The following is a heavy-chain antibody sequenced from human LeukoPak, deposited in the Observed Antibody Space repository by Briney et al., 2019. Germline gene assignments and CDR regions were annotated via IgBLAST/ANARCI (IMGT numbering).Heavy chain of an antibody. Sequence: PSETLSLTCTVSGGSISSSSYYWGWIRQPPGKGLEWIGSIYYSGSTYYNPSLKSRVTISADTSKNQFSLKVRSVTAADTAVYYCASHYYGMDVRGQGTLVTVSS. CDR3: ASHYYGMDV. CDR1: GGSISSSSYY. V-gene: IGHV4-39*01. J-gene: IGHJ6*02. CDR2: IYYSGST.